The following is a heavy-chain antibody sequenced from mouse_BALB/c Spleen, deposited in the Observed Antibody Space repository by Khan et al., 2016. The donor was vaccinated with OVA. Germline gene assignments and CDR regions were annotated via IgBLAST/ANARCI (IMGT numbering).Heavy chain of an antibody. CDR3: ARKNYRDDRYFDV. V-gene: IGHV9-3-1*01. CDR1: GSTFTNYG. D-gene: IGHD2-14*01. Sequence: QIQLVQSGPELKKPGETVKISCKASGSTFTNYGMSWVKQAPGKGLKWMGWINTYTGEPTYADDFKGRFAFFLETSASTAYLQINNLKNEDTATXFYARKNYRDDRYFDVWGAGTTVTVSS. J-gene: IGHJ1*01. CDR2: INTYTGEP.